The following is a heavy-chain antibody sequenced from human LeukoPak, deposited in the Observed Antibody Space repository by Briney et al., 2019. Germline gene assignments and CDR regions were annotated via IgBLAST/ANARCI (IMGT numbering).Heavy chain of an antibody. J-gene: IGHJ3*02. CDR3: ARDLPMGDILTGSLGDAFDI. Sequence: PSETLSLTCTVSGGSISSSSYYWGWIRQPPGKGLEWIGSIYYSGSTYYNPSLKSRVTISVDTSKNQFSLKLSSVTAADTAVYYCARDLPMGDILTGSLGDAFDIWGQGTMVTVSS. D-gene: IGHD3-9*01. CDR1: GGSISSSSYY. CDR2: IYYSGST. V-gene: IGHV4-39*07.